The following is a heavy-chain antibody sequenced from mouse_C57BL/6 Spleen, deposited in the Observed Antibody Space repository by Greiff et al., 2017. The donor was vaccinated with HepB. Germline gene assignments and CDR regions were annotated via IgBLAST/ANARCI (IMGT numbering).Heavy chain of an antibody. V-gene: IGHV2-5*01. J-gene: IGHJ4*01. Sequence: VKLVESGPGLVQPSQSLSITCTVSGFSLTSYGVHWVRQSPGKGLEWLGVIWRGGSTDYNAAFMSRLSITKDNSKSQVFFKMNSLQADDTAIYYCAKNSMAVLAMDYWGQGTSVTVSS. CDR3: AKNSMAVLAMDY. CDR2: IWRGGST. CDR1: GFSLTSYG. D-gene: IGHD1-1*02.